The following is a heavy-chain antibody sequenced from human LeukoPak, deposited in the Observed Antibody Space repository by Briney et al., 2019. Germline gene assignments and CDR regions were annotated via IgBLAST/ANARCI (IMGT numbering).Heavy chain of an antibody. CDR3: TRDSGTYNWLDP. V-gene: IGHV3-73*01. D-gene: IGHD1-26*01. J-gene: IGHJ5*02. CDR2: IDKEKNSYATAS. Sequence: GGSLKLSCAASGFTFSGSAIHWVRQSFGKGLEWIGHIDKEKNSYATASAYAVSVEGRFTVSRDDSKNMAFLQMSGLKTEDTALYFCTRDSGTYNWLDPWGQGTLVTVSS. CDR1: GFTFSGSA.